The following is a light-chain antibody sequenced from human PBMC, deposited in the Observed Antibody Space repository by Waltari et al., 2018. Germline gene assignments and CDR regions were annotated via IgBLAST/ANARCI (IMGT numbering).Light chain of an antibody. CDR1: KSVLYSYNIKNY. J-gene: IGKJ2*01. V-gene: IGKV4-1*01. Sequence: IVMTQSPDSLPVFLGERATINCKSSKSVLYSYNIKNYLAWYQQKPGQPPKLLIYWASTRECGVPDRFSGSGSGTDFTLTISSLQAEDLAVYYCQQYYSTPYTFGQGTKLEMK. CDR2: WAS. CDR3: QQYYSTPYT.